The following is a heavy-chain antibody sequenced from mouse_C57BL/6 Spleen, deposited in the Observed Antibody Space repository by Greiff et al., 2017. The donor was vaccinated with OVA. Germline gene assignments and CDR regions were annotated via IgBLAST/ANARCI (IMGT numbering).Heavy chain of an antibody. CDR1: GFTFTDYY. J-gene: IGHJ3*01. CDR2: IRNKANGYTT. Sequence: EVMLVESGGGLVQPGGSLSLSCAASGFTFTDYYMSWVRQPPGKALEWLGFIRNKANGYTTEYSASVKGRFTISRDNSQSILYLQMNALRAEDSATYYCARSLYYYGSSYEFAYWGQGTLVTVSA. D-gene: IGHD1-1*01. CDR3: ARSLYYYGSSYEFAY. V-gene: IGHV7-3*01.